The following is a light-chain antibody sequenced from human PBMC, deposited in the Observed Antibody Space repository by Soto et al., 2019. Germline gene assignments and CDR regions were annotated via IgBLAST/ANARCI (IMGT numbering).Light chain of an antibody. V-gene: IGKV1-8*01. CDR3: QQYYSYPYT. Sequence: AIRMTQSPPSMSTSTGDGVNITCRASQDIHIYLAWYQQKPGGAPKVLISGASTLQSGVPSRFSGSGSGTEFALTIRSXXXXDFATYYCQQYYSYPYTFGQGT. CDR1: QDIHIY. CDR2: GAS. J-gene: IGKJ2*01.